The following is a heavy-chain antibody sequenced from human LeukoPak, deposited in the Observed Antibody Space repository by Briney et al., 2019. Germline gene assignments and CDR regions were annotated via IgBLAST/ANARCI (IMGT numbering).Heavy chain of an antibody. CDR3: ASRGYCGGDCYSPPGYYYGMDV. CDR1: GYTFTCYY. J-gene: IGHJ6*02. CDR2: INPNSGGT. Sequence: ASVKVSCKASGYTFTCYYMHWVRQAPGQGLEWMGWINPNSGGTNYAQKFQGRVTMTRDTSISTAYMELSRLRSDDTAVYYCASRGYCGGDCYSPPGYYYGMDVWGQGTTDTVSS. V-gene: IGHV1-2*02. D-gene: IGHD2-21*02.